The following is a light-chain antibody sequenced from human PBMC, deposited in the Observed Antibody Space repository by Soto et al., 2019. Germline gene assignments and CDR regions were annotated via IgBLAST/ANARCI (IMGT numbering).Light chain of an antibody. V-gene: IGLV2-11*01. Sequence: QSALTQPRSVSGSPGQSVTVSCIGTSSDVGDYNSVSWYQQHPGKAPKLMIYDVSKRPSGVPDRFSGPKSGNTASLTISGLQAEDEADYYCCSYVGSYSYVFGIGTKLTVL. CDR3: CSYVGSYSYV. CDR2: DVS. J-gene: IGLJ1*01. CDR1: SSDVGDYNS.